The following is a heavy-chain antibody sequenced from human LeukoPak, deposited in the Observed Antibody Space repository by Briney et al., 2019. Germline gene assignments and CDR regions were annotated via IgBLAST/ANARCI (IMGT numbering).Heavy chain of an antibody. CDR2: INHSGST. J-gene: IGHJ6*03. CDR3: ARGLVLLWFGEPRTDMDV. CDR1: GGSFSGYY. V-gene: IGHV4-34*01. Sequence: KPSETLSLTCAVYGGSFSGYYWSWIRQPPGKGLEWIGEINHSGSTNYNPSLKSRVTISVDTSKNQFSLKLSSVTAADTAVYYCARGLVLLWFGEPRTDMDVWGKGTTVTVPS. D-gene: IGHD3-10*01.